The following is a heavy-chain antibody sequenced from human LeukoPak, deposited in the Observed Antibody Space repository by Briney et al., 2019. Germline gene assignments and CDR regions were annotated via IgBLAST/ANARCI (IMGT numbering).Heavy chain of an antibody. CDR2: INTDSSDI. Sequence: GTSLRLSCAASGFTFSRYAMNWVRQAPGKGLEWVSYINTDSSDIHYADSVKGRFTISRDNARNTLYLQLSSLRAEDSAVYYCARDTFQPGLIDSWGQGTLVTVSS. J-gene: IGHJ4*02. D-gene: IGHD2-2*01. V-gene: IGHV3-21*05. CDR3: ARDTFQPGLIDS. CDR1: GFTFSRYA.